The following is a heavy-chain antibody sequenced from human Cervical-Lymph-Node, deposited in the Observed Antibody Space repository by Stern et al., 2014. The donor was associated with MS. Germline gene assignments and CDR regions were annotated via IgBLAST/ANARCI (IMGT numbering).Heavy chain of an antibody. CDR3: AGSYSGSYKELDY. CDR1: GGTLNSYA. Sequence: QVQLGQSGAVVRQPGSSVKVSCKASGGTLNSYAISWVRQAPGQGLEWQGCSLPIFRATTYATKFQGRLTITADESTSTGYMELSSLRSEDTALYYCAGSYSGSYKELDYWGRGTLVTVSS. J-gene: IGHJ4*02. D-gene: IGHD1-26*01. CDR2: SLPIFRAT. V-gene: IGHV1-69*01.